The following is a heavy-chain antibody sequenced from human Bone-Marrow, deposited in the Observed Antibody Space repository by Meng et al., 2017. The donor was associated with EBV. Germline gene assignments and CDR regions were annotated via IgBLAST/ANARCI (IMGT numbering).Heavy chain of an antibody. CDR3: ARDDDYGSGSYGVLIAY. J-gene: IGHJ4*02. CDR1: GYTFTVYG. CDR2: IIDYNAHV. V-gene: IGHV1-18*01. D-gene: IGHD3-10*01. Sequence: HVQLVWCGSEVQYPRASVMVSCEAWGYTFTVYGICMVRHAPGQCLEWFGSIIDYNAHVNNEQKLQGRVTMTKDTSTRTTTMTMRSMSSEDTAVYYCARDDDYGSGSYGVLIAYWGQGTLVTVSS.